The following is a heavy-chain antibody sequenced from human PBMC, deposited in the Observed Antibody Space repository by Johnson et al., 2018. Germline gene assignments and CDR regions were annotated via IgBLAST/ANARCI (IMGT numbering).Heavy chain of an antibody. CDR3: GRMDV. CDR2: ISRNSVTL. V-gene: IGHV3-9*01. J-gene: IGHJ6*02. Sequence: VQLVHSGGGLVQPGRSLRLSCSASGFTFDDYAMHWVRQGPGKGLEWVSGISRNSVTLGSADSVKGRFTISRDNDKNSLYLQLDSLRAEDTAVYYCGRMDVWGQGTTVTVS. CDR1: GFTFDDYA.